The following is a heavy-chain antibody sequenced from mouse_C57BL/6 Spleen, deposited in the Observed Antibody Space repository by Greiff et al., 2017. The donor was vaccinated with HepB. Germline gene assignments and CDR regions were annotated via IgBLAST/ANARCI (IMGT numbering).Heavy chain of an antibody. CDR2: IDPETGGT. J-gene: IGHJ3*01. D-gene: IGHD1-1*01. Sequence: VQLQQSGAELVRPGASVTLSCKASGYTFTDYEMNWVKQTPVHGLEWIGAIDPETGGTAYNQKFKGKAILTADKSSSTAYMELRSLTSEDSAVYYCTRDGSSSFAYWGQGTLVTVSA. V-gene: IGHV1-15*01. CDR3: TRDGSSSFAY. CDR1: GYTFTDYE.